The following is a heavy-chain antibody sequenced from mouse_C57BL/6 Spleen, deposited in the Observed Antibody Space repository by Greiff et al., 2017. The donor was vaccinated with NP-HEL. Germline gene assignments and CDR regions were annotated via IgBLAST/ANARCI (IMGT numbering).Heavy chain of an antibody. CDR3: ALIYYGYYFDY. J-gene: IGHJ2*01. V-gene: IGHV1-80*01. D-gene: IGHD2-2*01. CDR1: GYAFSRYW. CDR2: LYPGDGDT. Sequence: VQLVESGAELVKPGASVKISCKASGYAFSRYWMNWVKQRPGKGLEWIGQLYPGDGDTNYNGKFKGKATLTADTSSSTAYMQLSSLTSEDSAVYFCALIYYGYYFDYWGQGTTLTVSS.